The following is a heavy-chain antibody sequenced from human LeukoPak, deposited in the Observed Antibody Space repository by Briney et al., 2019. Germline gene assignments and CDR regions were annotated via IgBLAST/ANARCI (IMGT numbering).Heavy chain of an antibody. CDR3: ARAGVYYGSGSPFDY. CDR2: INPNSGGT. D-gene: IGHD3-10*01. V-gene: IGHV1-2*02. CDR1: GYTFTGYY. Sequence: ASVKVSCKASGYTFTGYYMHWVRQAPGQGLEWMGWINPNSGGTNYAQKFQGRVTMTRDTSISTAYMELSRLRSDDTAVYYCARAGVYYGSGSPFDYCGQGTLVTVSS. J-gene: IGHJ4*02.